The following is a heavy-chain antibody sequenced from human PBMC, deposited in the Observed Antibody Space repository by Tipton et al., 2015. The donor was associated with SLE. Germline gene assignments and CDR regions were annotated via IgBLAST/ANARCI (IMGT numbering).Heavy chain of an antibody. CDR3: AREGLYFYYMDV. CDR1: GGSISSSLYY. D-gene: IGHD3/OR15-3a*01. CDR2: IYYSGTS. J-gene: IGHJ6*03. V-gene: IGHV4-39*02. Sequence: TLSLTCTMSGGSISSSLYYLGWFRQSPGKGLEWIGSIYYSGTSFYNPSLKSRVTMSLDTSKNLFSLKLSSVTAADTAVYYCAREGLYFYYMDVWGKGATVTVSS.